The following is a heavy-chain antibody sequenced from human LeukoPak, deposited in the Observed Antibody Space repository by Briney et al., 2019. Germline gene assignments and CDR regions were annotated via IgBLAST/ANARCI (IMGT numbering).Heavy chain of an antibody. CDR2: VYYSGST. Sequence: SETLSLTCTVSGGSVSSDGFYWTWLRQPPGKGLEWIGYVYYSGSTNYNPSLKGRVTISVDTSKNQFSLKLNSVTAADTAVYYCARRLTRPERFDSWGQGTLVTVSS. J-gene: IGHJ4*02. V-gene: IGHV4-61*08. D-gene: IGHD3-9*01. CDR1: GGSVSSDGFY. CDR3: ARRLTRPERFDS.